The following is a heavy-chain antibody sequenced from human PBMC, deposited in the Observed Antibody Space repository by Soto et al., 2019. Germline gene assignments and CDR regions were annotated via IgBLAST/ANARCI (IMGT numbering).Heavy chain of an antibody. J-gene: IGHJ5*02. CDR2: IYYSGST. CDR1: GGSISSYY. CDR3: ARGFSGYDQGLPSA. D-gene: IGHD5-12*01. Sequence: SETLSLTCTVSGGSISSYYWSWIRQPPGKGLEWIGYIYYSGSTNYNPSLKSRVTISVDTSKNQFSLKLSSVTAADTAVYYCARGFSGYDQGLPSAWGQGTLVTVSS. V-gene: IGHV4-59*01.